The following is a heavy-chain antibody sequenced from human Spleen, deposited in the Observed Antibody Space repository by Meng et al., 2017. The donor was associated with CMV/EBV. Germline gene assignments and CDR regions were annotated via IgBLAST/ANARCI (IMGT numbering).Heavy chain of an antibody. J-gene: IGHJ4*02. CDR1: GFTFSSYA. D-gene: IGHD3-3*01. CDR2: ISGSGGST. V-gene: IGHV3-23*01. Sequence: GESLKISCAASGFTFSSYAMSWVRQAPGKGLEWVSAISGSGGSTYYADSVKGRFTISRDNSKNTLSLQMNSLRAEDTAVYFCARDPFGAAAEPSPSDYWGQGTLVTVSS. CDR3: ARDPFGAAAEPSPSDY.